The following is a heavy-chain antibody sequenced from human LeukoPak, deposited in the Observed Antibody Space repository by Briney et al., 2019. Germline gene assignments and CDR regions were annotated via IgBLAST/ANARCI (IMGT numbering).Heavy chain of an antibody. CDR3: ARGLAYYYDSSEYFQH. CDR1: GGSISSYY. V-gene: IGHV4-59*12. J-gene: IGHJ1*01. CDR2: INYSGST. D-gene: IGHD3-22*01. Sequence: SETLSLTCTVSGGSISSYYWSWIRQPPGKGLEWIGYINYSGSTNYNPSLKSRVTISVDTSKNQFSLKLSSVTAADTAVYYCARGLAYYYDSSEYFQHWGQGTPVTVSS.